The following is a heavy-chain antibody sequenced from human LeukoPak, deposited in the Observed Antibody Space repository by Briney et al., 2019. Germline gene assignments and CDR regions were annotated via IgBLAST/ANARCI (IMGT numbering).Heavy chain of an antibody. D-gene: IGHD4-17*01. CDR1: GYTFTGHY. Sequence: GASVKVSCKASGYTFTGHYMYWVRQAPGQGLEWMGWINPNSGGTNYVQKFQGRVTMTRDTSISTAYMELSSLRSDDTAVYYCALSTVATEAFDIWGQGTTVTVSS. CDR3: ALSTVATEAFDI. V-gene: IGHV1-2*02. J-gene: IGHJ3*02. CDR2: INPNSGGT.